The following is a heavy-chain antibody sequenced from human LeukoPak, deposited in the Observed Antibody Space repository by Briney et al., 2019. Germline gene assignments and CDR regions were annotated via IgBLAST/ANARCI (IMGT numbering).Heavy chain of an antibody. J-gene: IGHJ4*02. V-gene: IGHV3-30-3*01. Sequence: GSLRLSCAASGFTFSNYAMQWVRQAPGKGLEWVAVIAFDGSNKFYADSVKVRFTISRDNSKNTLYLQMNSLRAEDTAVYYCAKDPEDIVVVPAAPTDYWGQGTLVTVSS. CDR2: IAFDGSNK. D-gene: IGHD2-2*01. CDR3: AKDPEDIVVVPAAPTDY. CDR1: GFTFSNYA.